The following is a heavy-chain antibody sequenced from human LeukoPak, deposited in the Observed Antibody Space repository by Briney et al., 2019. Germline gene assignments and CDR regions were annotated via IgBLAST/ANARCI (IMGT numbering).Heavy chain of an antibody. D-gene: IGHD1-26*01. Sequence: GGSLRLSCAASGFTFSSYAMHWVRQAPGKGLEWVAVISYDGSNKYYADSVKGRFTISRDNSKNTLYLQMNSLRAEDTAVYYCAKDGVWELLPDYWGQGTLVTVSS. V-gene: IGHV3-30-3*01. CDR3: AKDGVWELLPDY. J-gene: IGHJ4*02. CDR2: ISYDGSNK. CDR1: GFTFSSYA.